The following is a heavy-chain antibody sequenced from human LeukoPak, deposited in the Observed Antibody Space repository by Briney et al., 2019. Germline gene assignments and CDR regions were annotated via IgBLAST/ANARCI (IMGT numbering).Heavy chain of an antibody. D-gene: IGHD1-7*01. CDR2: IKSKTDGGTT. CDR3: TTDRNWNYEGWFDP. V-gene: IGHV3-15*01. CDR1: GFTFSNAW. Sequence: GGSLRLSCAASGFTFSNAWMSWVRQAPGKGLEWVGRIKSKTDGGTTDYAAPVKGRFTISRDDSKNTLYLQMNSLKAEDTAVYDCTTDRNWNYEGWFDPWGQGTLVTVSS. J-gene: IGHJ5*02.